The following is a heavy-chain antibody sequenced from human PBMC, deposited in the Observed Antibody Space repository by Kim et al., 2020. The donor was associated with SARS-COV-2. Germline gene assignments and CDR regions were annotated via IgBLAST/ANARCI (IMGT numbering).Heavy chain of an antibody. CDR3: ARQMSPTYYDFWSGPAGRYFDY. J-gene: IGHJ4*02. CDR1: GGSISSSSYY. CDR2: IYYSGST. D-gene: IGHD3-3*01. Sequence: SETLSLTCTVSGGSISSSSYYWGWIRQPPGKGLEWIGSIYYSGSTYYNPSLKSRVTISVDTSKNQFSLKLSSVTAADTAVYYCARQMSPTYYDFWSGPAGRYFDYWGQGTLVTVSS. V-gene: IGHV4-39*01.